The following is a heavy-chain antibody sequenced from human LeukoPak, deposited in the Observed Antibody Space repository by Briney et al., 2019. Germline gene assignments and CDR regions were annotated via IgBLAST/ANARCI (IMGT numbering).Heavy chain of an antibody. J-gene: IGHJ4*02. CDR3: AKLREWELPDLFDY. Sequence: PGGSLRLSCEASGFTFSSYSMKWVRQAPGKGLEWVSCISSTSSYKYYADSVKGRFTISRDNSKNTLYLQMNSLRAEDTAVYYCAKLREWELPDLFDYWGQGTLVTVSS. CDR2: ISSTSSYK. V-gene: IGHV3-21*01. D-gene: IGHD1-26*01. CDR1: GFTFSSYS.